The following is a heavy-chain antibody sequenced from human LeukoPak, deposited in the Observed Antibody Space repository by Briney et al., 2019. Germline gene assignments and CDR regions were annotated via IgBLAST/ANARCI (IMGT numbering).Heavy chain of an antibody. V-gene: IGHV3-13*01. CDR2: IGTAGDT. CDR3: ARVAGTNAFDI. D-gene: IGHD6-19*01. J-gene: IGHJ3*02. Sequence: PGWSLRLSCAASGFTFSSYDMHWVRQATGRGLEWVSAIGTAGDTYYPGSVKGRFTISRENAKNSLYLQMNSLRAGDTAVYYCARVAGTNAFDIWGQGTMVTVSS. CDR1: GFTFSSYD.